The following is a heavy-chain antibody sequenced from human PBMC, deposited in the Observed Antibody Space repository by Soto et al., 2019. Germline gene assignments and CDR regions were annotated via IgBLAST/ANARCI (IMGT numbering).Heavy chain of an antibody. CDR2: INPSGGST. V-gene: IGHV1-46*01. D-gene: IGHD2-2*01. Sequence: ASVKVSCKASGYTFTSYYMHWVRQAPGQGLEWMGIINPSGGSTSYAQKFQGRVTMTRDTSTSTVYMELSSLRSEDTAVYYCARAPDIVVVPAAHTDYWGQGTLVTVSS. CDR3: ARAPDIVVVPAAHTDY. CDR1: GYTFTSYY. J-gene: IGHJ4*02.